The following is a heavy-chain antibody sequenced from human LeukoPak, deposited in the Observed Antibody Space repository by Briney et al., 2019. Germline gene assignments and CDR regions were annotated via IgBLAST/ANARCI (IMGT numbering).Heavy chain of an antibody. J-gene: IGHJ4*02. D-gene: IGHD2-15*01. CDR1: GGSISSSSYY. Sequence: NPSETLSLTCTVSGGSISSSSYYWGWIRQPPGKRLEWIGSIYYSGSTYYNPSLKSRVTISVNTSKNQFSLKLRSVTAADTAVYYCAMGGSSLHFDFDYWGQGTLVTVSS. CDR3: AMGGSSLHFDFDY. CDR2: IYYSGST. V-gene: IGHV4-39*07.